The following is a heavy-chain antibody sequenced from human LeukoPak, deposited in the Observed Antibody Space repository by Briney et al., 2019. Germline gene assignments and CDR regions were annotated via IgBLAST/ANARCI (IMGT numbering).Heavy chain of an antibody. V-gene: IGHV3-30-3*01. Sequence: QPGGSLRLSCAASGVTFSSYAMHWVRQAPGKGLEWVAVISYDGSNKYYADSVKGRFTISRDNSKNTLYLQMNSLRAEDTAVYYCARGRGYSWDNWGQGTLVTVSS. CDR2: ISYDGSNK. CDR3: ARGRGYSWDN. D-gene: IGHD5-18*01. CDR1: GVTFSSYA. J-gene: IGHJ4*02.